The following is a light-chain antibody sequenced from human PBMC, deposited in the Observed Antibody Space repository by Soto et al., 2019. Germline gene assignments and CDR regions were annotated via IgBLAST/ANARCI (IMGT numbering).Light chain of an antibody. CDR3: QRYDNLPPT. J-gene: IGKJ3*01. Sequence: DIQMTQSPSSLSAFVGDRVTITCQASQDISNSLNWYQQKPGRAPNLLIYAASNLETGVPSRFSGSGSGTDFTINISSLQPEDIATYYCQRYDNLPPTFGPGTKVDIK. CDR2: AAS. V-gene: IGKV1-33*01. CDR1: QDISNS.